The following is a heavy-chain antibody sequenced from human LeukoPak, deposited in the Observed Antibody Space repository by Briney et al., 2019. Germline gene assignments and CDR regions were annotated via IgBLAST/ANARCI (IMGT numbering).Heavy chain of an antibody. CDR1: GFTFSSYA. J-gene: IGHJ4*02. V-gene: IGHV3-23*01. D-gene: IGHD5-18*01. CDR2: ITASGGNT. CDR3: AKGNGYSYGRYYFDY. Sequence: GGSLRLSCAASGFTFSSYAMSWVRQAPGKGLEWVSAITASGGNTYYADSVKGRFTISRDNSKNTLYLQVNSLRAEDTAVYYCAKGNGYSYGRYYFDYWGQGTLVTVSS.